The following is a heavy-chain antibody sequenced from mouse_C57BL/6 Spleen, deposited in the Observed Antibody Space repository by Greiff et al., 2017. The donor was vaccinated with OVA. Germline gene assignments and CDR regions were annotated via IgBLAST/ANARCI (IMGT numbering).Heavy chain of an antibody. V-gene: IGHV1-82*01. CDR3: ARGYGNSYYFDY. CDR1: GYAFSSSW. CDR2: IYPGDGDT. J-gene: IGHJ2*01. Sequence: QVQLQQSGPELVKPGASVKISCKASGYAFSSSWMNWVKQRPGKGLEWIGRIYPGDGDTNYNGKFKGKATLTADKSSSTAYMQLSSLTSEDSAVYFCARGYGNSYYFDYWGQGTTLTVSS. D-gene: IGHD2-1*01.